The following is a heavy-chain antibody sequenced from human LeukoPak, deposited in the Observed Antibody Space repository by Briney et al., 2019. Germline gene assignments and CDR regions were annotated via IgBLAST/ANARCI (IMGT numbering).Heavy chain of an antibody. CDR1: VYSISSGYY. CDR3: ARQSGRYPQNPFDY. D-gene: IGHD1-26*01. CDR2: IYHSGST. Sequence: SETLSLTCTVSVYSISSGYYWGWIRQPPGKGLEWIGSIYHSGSTDYNPSLKSRVTISVNTSKNQFSLKLSSVTAADTAVYYCARQSGRYPQNPFDYWGQGALVTVSS. V-gene: IGHV4-38-2*02. J-gene: IGHJ4*02.